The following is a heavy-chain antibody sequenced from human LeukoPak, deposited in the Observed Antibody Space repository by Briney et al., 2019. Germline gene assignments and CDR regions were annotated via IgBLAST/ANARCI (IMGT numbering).Heavy chain of an antibody. J-gene: IGHJ5*02. CDR2: IYYSGDT. CDR1: DGAIAGYS. D-gene: IGHD3-10*01. V-gene: IGHV4-59*01. CDR3: VRGPYGSGISNWFDP. Sequence: NPSETLSLTCTVSDGAIAGYSWSWLRQAPGKGLEWVGYIYYSGDTNYNPSLKSRVTFSVDTSKNQFSLKLTSVTAADTAVYYCVRGPYGSGISNWFDPWGQGTQVIVSS.